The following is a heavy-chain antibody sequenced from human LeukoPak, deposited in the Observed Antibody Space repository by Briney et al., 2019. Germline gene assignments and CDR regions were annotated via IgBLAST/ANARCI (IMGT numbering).Heavy chain of an antibody. D-gene: IGHD3-3*01. CDR1: GFTVSSNY. J-gene: IGHJ6*02. V-gene: IGHV3-66*01. Sequence: GGSLRLSCAASGFTVSSNYMSWVRQAPGKGLEWVSVIYSGGSTYYADSVKGRFTISRDNSKNTLYLQMNSLRAEDTAVYYCASSLENTIFGVYYYYGMDVWGQGTTVTVSS. CDR3: ASSLENTIFGVYYYYGMDV. CDR2: IYSGGST.